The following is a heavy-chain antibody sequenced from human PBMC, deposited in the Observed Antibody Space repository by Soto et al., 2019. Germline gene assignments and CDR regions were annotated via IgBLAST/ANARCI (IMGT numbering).Heavy chain of an antibody. V-gene: IGHV3-11*05. J-gene: IGHJ4*02. D-gene: IGHD4-17*01. CDR2: ISSSSSYT. CDR3: ARAHNYGDLEQNFDY. Sequence: SGGSLRLSCAASGFTFSDYYMSWIRQAPGKGLEWVSYISSSSSYTNYADSVKGRFTISRDNAKNSLYLQMNRLRAEDTAVYYCARAHNYGDLEQNFDYWGQGTLVTVSS. CDR1: GFTFSDYY.